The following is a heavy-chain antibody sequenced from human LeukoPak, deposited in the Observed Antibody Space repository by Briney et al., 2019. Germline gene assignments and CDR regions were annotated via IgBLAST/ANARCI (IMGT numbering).Heavy chain of an antibody. CDR1: GYIFINYY. CDR3: ARRPALDWFDP. V-gene: IGHV1-18*04. D-gene: IGHD1-14*01. CDR2: ISAYNGNT. Sequence: ASVKVSCKASGYIFINYYIHWVRQAPGQGLEWMGWISAYNGNTNYAQKLQGRVTMTTDTSTSTAYMELRSLRSDDTAVYYCARRPALDWFDPWGQGTLVTVSS. J-gene: IGHJ5*02.